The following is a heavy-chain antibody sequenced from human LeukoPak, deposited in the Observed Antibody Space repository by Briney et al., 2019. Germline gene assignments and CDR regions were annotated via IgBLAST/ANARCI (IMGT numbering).Heavy chain of an antibody. CDR3: ARAPPRVTAAGYDY. D-gene: IGHD6-13*01. CDR1: GYTFTNYG. V-gene: IGHV1-18*01. J-gene: IGHJ4*02. Sequence: ASVKVSCKTSGYTFTNYGITWVRQAPGQRLEGVVWISANNGETNYAQKVQGRVTVTTDTSTSTAYMELRSLRSDDTAVYYCARAPPRVTAAGYDYWGQGTLVTVSS. CDR2: ISANNGET.